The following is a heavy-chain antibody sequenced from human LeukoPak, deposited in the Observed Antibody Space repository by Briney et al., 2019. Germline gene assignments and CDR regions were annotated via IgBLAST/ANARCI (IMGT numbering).Heavy chain of an antibody. CDR2: ISAYNGNT. CDR1: GYTFTNYG. Sequence: ASVKVSCKASGYTFTNYGISWVRQAPGQGLEWMGWISAYNGNTNYAQKLQGRVTMTTDTSTSTAYVELRSLRSDDTAVYYCARVPGIAAYYFDYWGQGTLVTVSS. V-gene: IGHV1-18*04. J-gene: IGHJ4*02. CDR3: ARVPGIAAYYFDY. D-gene: IGHD6-25*01.